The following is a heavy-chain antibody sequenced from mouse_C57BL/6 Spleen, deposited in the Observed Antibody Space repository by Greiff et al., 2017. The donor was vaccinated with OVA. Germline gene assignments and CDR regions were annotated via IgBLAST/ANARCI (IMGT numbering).Heavy chain of an antibody. CDR2: INYDGSST. J-gene: IGHJ1*03. Sequence: EVKLVESEGGLVQPGSSMKLSCTASGFTFSDYYMAWVRQVPEKGLEWVANINYDGSSTYYLDSLKSRFIISRDNAKNILYLQMSSLKSEDTATYYCARKLGRSYWYFDVWGTGTTVTVSS. CDR3: ARKLGRSYWYFDV. D-gene: IGHD4-1*01. CDR1: GFTFSDYY. V-gene: IGHV5-16*01.